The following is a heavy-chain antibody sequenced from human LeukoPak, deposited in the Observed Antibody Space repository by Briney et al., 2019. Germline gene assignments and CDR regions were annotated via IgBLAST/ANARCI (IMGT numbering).Heavy chain of an antibody. D-gene: IGHD5/OR15-5a*01. Sequence: PSETLSLTCTVCGGSISSYYWSWLRQPGGKGVEWIGRIYTSVSTNYNPSLKSRVTMSVGTSKNQFSLKLSSVTAADTAVYYCARSRPGLGAFDIWGQGTMVTVSS. CDR1: GGSISSYY. CDR3: ARSRPGLGAFDI. J-gene: IGHJ3*02. V-gene: IGHV4-4*07. CDR2: IYTSVST.